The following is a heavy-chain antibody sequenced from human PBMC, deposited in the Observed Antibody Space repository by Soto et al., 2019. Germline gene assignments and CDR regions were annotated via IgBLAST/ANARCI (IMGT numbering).Heavy chain of an antibody. V-gene: IGHV3-9*01. CDR1: GFSLDDYS. Sequence: EVQLVESGGDLVQPGASLRLSCAGFGFSLDDYSMHWVRQAPGKGLEWVSGINWNSGSIGYGDSVKGRFAISRDNAKNSLHLQMNSLSAEDTAFYYCVKDESINWYSGHFRHWGQGTLVTVSS. CDR2: INWNSGSI. J-gene: IGHJ1*01. CDR3: VKDESINWYSGHFRH. D-gene: IGHD6-13*01.